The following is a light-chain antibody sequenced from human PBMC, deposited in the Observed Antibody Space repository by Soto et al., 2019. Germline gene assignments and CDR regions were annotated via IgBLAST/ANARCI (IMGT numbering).Light chain of an antibody. CDR1: NSDVGSYNY. J-gene: IGLJ1*01. V-gene: IGLV2-14*03. CDR2: NVY. Sequence: QSVLTQPASVSGSPGQSITISCTGTNSDVGSYNYVSWHQQHPGKAPKLMIYNVYDRPSGISNRFSGSKSGNTASLTISGRQGEDEADYYFRSYTISSTYVFXLGTKVTV. CDR3: RSYTISSTYV.